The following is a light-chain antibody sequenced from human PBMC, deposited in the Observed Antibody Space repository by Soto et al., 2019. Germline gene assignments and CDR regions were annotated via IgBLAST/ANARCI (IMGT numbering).Light chain of an antibody. J-gene: IGLJ3*02. CDR1: SGHNSYA. CDR2: LNSDGSH. CDR3: QTWSTDIRV. V-gene: IGLV4-69*01. Sequence: QLVLTQPPSASASLGASVKLTCTLSSGHNSYAIAWHQQQPEKGPRYLMKLNSDGSHSKGDGIPDRFSGSSSGAERYLTISILQSEDEAYYYCQTWSTDIRVFGGGTKLTVL.